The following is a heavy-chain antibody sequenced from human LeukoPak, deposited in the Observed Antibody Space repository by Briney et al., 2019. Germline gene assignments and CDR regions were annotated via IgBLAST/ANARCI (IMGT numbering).Heavy chain of an antibody. D-gene: IGHD4-23*01. CDR1: GFTFSDYY. CDR3: AKVSRYSRGGKSEQSIDH. CDR2: ISSSGSTI. Sequence: GGSLRLSYAASGFTFSDYYMSWIRQAPGKGLEWVSYISSSGSTIYYADSVKGRFTISRDNSKNTLYLQMNSLRAEDTAVYYCAKVSRYSRGGKSEQSIDHWGQGTLVTVSS. V-gene: IGHV3-11*01. J-gene: IGHJ5*02.